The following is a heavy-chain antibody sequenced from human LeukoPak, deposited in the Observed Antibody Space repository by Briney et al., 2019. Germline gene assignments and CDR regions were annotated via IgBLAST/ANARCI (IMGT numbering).Heavy chain of an antibody. D-gene: IGHD3-9*01. J-gene: IGHJ4*02. CDR2: ITGGGSGI. Sequence: GGSLRLSCAASGFTFSNYAMSWVRQAPGKGLEWVSAITGGGSGIYYADSMKSRFTISRDNSKNTLYLQTNSLRAEDTAVYYCAKWGDYDVLTGYYVSDYWGQGTLVTVSS. CDR3: AKWGDYDVLTGYYVSDY. V-gene: IGHV3-23*01. CDR1: GFTFSNYA.